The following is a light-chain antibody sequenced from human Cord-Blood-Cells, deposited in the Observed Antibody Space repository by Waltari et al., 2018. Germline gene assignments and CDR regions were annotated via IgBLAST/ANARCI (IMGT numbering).Light chain of an antibody. V-gene: IGLV3-25*03. CDR3: QSADSSGTYRV. CDR1: ALQKQY. CDR2: KDS. J-gene: IGLJ3*02. Sequence: SYELTQPPSVSVSPGQTARIPCSGDALQKQYAYWYQQKPGQAPVLVIYKDSERPSGIPERFSGSSSGTTVTLTISGVQAEDEADYYCQSADSSGTYRVFGGGTKLTVL.